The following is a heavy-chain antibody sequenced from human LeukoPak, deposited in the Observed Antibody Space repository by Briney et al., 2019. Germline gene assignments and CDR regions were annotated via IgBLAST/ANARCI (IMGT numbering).Heavy chain of an antibody. D-gene: IGHD3-16*01. CDR2: IIPILGIA. CDR1: GGTFSSYA. J-gene: IGHJ3*02. CDR3: ARQRGNDVFDI. V-gene: IGHV1-69*04. Sequence: SVKVSCKASGGTFSSYAISWVRQAPGQGLEWMGRIIPILGIANYAQKFQGRVTITADKSTSTAYMELSSLRSEDTAVYYCARQRGNDVFDIWGQGTMVTVSS.